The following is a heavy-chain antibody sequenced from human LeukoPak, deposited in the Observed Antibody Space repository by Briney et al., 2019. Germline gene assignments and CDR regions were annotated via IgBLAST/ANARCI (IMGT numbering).Heavy chain of an antibody. D-gene: IGHD1-7*01. J-gene: IGHJ5*02. CDR1: GFSLSTSGVG. Sequence: SGPTLVNPTQTLTLTCTFSGFSLSTSGVGVGWIRQPPGKALEWLALIYWVDDKRYSPSLKSRLTITKDTSKNQVVLTMTNMDPVDTATYYCAHSGTAGTTLDNWFDPWGQGTLVTVSS. CDR3: AHSGTAGTTLDNWFDP. CDR2: IYWVDDK. V-gene: IGHV2-5*02.